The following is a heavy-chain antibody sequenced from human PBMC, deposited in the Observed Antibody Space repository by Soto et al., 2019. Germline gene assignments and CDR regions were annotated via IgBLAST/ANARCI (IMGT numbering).Heavy chain of an antibody. CDR1: GFTFSSYW. J-gene: IGHJ6*03. D-gene: IGHD4-17*01. V-gene: IGHV3-7*01. CDR2: IKQDGSEK. CDR3: ARCYGDYGIYYYYYYMDV. Sequence: PGGSLRLSCAASGFTFSSYWMSWVRQAPGKGLEWVANIKQDGSEKYYVDSVKGRFTISRDNAKNSLYLQMNSLRAEDTAVYYCARCYGDYGIYYYYYYMDVWGKGTTVTVSS.